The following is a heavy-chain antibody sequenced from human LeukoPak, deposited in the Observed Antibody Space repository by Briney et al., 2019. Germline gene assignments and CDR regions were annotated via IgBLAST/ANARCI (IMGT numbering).Heavy chain of an antibody. J-gene: IGHJ3*02. V-gene: IGHV4-39*07. CDR3: ARDRAEWQYYFDTSGDYYVGDSFDI. D-gene: IGHD3-22*01. CDR1: GGSIISSSQY. Sequence: SETLSLTCTVSGGSIISSSQYWGWIRQPPGKGLEWIGSIYYSGSNYHNPSLKSRVTISIDTSKSQFSLRLSSVTAADTAVYYCARDRAEWQYYFDTSGDYYVGDSFDIWGQGTMVTVSS. CDR2: IYYSGSN.